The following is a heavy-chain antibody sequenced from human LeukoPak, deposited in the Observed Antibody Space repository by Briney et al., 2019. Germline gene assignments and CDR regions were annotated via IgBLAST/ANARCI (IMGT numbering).Heavy chain of an antibody. D-gene: IGHD1-26*01. CDR3: ARGGSSLLQKYYLDY. CDR2: ISTHGGST. Sequence: GGSLRLSCAASGFTFSSYAMHWVRQAPGKGLEYVSAISTHGGSTYYANSVKGRFTISRDNSKNTLYLQMGSLRAEDMASYYCARGGSSLLQKYYLDYWGQGTLVTVSS. V-gene: IGHV3-64*01. CDR1: GFTFSSYA. J-gene: IGHJ4*02.